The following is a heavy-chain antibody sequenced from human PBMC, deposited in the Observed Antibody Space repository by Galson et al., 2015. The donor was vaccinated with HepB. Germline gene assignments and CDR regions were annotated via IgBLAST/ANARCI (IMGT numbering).Heavy chain of an antibody. V-gene: IGHV3-30*02. D-gene: IGHD3-10*01. CDR1: GFTFSSYG. CDR2: IRYDGSNK. Sequence: SLRLSCAASGFTFSSYGMHWVRQAPGKGLEWVAFIRYDGSNKYYADSVKGRFTISRDNSKNTLYLQMDSLRAEDTAVYYCAKVGFSGRGLGTYYNLDYWGQGTLVTVSS. J-gene: IGHJ4*02. CDR3: AKVGFSGRGLGTYYNLDY.